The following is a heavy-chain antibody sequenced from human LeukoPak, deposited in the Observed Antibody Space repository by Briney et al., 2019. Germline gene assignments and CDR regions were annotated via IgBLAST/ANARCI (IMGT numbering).Heavy chain of an antibody. CDR1: GFTFTSYG. J-gene: IGHJ3*01. D-gene: IGHD3-16*01. CDR2: VRYDQVNK. CDR3: AKNLGPFDV. Sequence: PGGSLRLSCAASGFTFTSYGMHWVRQAPGKGLEWVAFVRYDQVNKYYADSVKGRFTISRDNSKNMLYLQLNSLRAGDTAMYYCAKNLGPFDVRGQGTMVTVSS. V-gene: IGHV3-30*02.